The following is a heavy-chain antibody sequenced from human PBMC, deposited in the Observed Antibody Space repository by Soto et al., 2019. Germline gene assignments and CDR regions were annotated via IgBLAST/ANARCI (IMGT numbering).Heavy chain of an antibody. Sequence: QVQLVQSGAEVKKPGASVKVSCKTSGYTFTGYSMHWVRQAPGQGLEWMGWINTNIGATNYARKFQGRVTMTGDTSISTAYMELSSLRSDDTAVYYCARQTTLNAFDIWGQGTMVTVS. CDR2: INTNIGAT. V-gene: IGHV1-2*02. J-gene: IGHJ3*02. CDR1: GYTFTGYS. CDR3: ARQTTLNAFDI.